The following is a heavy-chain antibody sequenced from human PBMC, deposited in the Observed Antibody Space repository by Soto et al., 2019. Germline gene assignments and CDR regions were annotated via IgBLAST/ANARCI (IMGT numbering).Heavy chain of an antibody. D-gene: IGHD6-19*01. V-gene: IGHV3-30-3*01. CDR1: GFTFSSYA. Sequence: PVGSLRLSCAASGFTFSSYAMHWVRQAPGKGLEWVAVISYDGSNKYYADTVKGRFTISRDNSKNTLYLQMNSLRAEDTAVYYCAREVAVACQLDYWGQGP. CDR3: AREVAVACQLDY. J-gene: IGHJ4*02. CDR2: ISYDGSNK.